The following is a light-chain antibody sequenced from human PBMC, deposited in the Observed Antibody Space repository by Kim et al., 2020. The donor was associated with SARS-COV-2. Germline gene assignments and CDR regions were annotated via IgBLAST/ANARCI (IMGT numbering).Light chain of an antibody. J-gene: IGLJ2*01. V-gene: IGLV3-19*01. CDR3: QSRDSDGNIL. CDR2: GRN. Sequence: SSELTQDPAVSVASGQTVRITCQGDSLRSYYATWYQQRPRQAPVLVIYGRNNRPSGIPDRFSGSSSGNTASLTISGAQAEDEADFYCQSRDSDGNILFGGGTKLTVL. CDR1: SLRSYY.